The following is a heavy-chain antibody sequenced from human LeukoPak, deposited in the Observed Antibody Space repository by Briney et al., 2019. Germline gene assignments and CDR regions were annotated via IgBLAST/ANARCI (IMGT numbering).Heavy chain of an antibody. CDR3: AARGDGYNNWYFDL. Sequence: KSSETLSLTCTVSGGSINSYYWSWIRQPPGKGLEWIGYIYHSGSTNYDPSLKSRVTISLDTSKNQFSLKLSSVTAADTAVYYCAARGDGYNNWYFDLWGRGTLVTVSS. V-gene: IGHV4-59*01. CDR1: GGSINSYY. J-gene: IGHJ2*01. D-gene: IGHD5-24*01. CDR2: IYHSGST.